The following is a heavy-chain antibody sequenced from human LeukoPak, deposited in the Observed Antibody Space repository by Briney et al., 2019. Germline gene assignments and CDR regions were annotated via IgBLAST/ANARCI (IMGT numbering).Heavy chain of an antibody. Sequence: GGSLRLSCVGSGFTFGSYAMTWVRQAPGKGPQWVAVISGSGGSTYYADSVQGRLIISRDNFENTLYLQMNSLRAEDTAVYYCAKGADGHSYGCRGDYWGQGTLVTVSS. CDR3: AKGADGHSYGCRGDY. CDR2: ISGSGGST. V-gene: IGHV3-23*01. CDR1: GFTFGSYA. J-gene: IGHJ4*02. D-gene: IGHD5-18*01.